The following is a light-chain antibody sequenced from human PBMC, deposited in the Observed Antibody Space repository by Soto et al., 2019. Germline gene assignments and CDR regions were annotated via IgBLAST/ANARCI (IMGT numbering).Light chain of an antibody. V-gene: IGKV3-11*01. CDR3: QQRSSWPLT. J-gene: IGKJ4*02. Sequence: SQSPATLSVTPGERATLSCRASQSVSKSLVWYQQKPGQAPRLLIDGASNRATGIPARFSGSGSGTDFTLTISSLEPEDFAVYFCQQRSSWPLTFAGGTKVDI. CDR1: QSVSKS. CDR2: GAS.